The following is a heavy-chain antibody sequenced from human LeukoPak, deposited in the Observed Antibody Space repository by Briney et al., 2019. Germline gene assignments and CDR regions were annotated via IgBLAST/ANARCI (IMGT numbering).Heavy chain of an antibody. Sequence: GGSLRLSCAASGFTFSDYYMSWIRQAPGKGLEWVAYISSSGSTIYYADSVKGRFTISRDNAKNSLYLQMNRLRAEDTDVYYCARGFYSITMVRGAFDYWGQGPLVTVSS. CDR1: GFTFSDYY. D-gene: IGHD3-10*01. J-gene: IGHJ4*02. CDR2: ISSSGSTI. CDR3: ARGFYSITMVRGAFDY. V-gene: IGHV3-11*01.